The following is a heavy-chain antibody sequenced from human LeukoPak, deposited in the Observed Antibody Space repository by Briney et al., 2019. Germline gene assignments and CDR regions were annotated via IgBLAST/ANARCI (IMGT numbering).Heavy chain of an antibody. CDR1: GFTFSNYG. J-gene: IGHJ4*02. CDR2: ISYDGSDK. V-gene: IGHV3-30*19. CDR3: ARARPSMWIDY. D-gene: IGHD5-12*01. Sequence: GGSLRLSCGASGFTFSNYGMLWVRQAPGKGLEWVAVISYDGSDKFYADSVKGRFTISRDSSKNTLYLQMNSLRPEDTAVYYCARARPSMWIDYWGQGTLVTVSS.